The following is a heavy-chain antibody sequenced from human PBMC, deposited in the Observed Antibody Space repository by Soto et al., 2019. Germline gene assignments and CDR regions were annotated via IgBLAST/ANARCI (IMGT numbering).Heavy chain of an antibody. CDR1: GYTLTELS. V-gene: IGHV1-24*01. CDR2: FDPEDGET. D-gene: IGHD3-3*01. J-gene: IGHJ4*02. CDR3: ATARITIFGVVIKFDY. Sequence: ASVKVSCKVSGYTLTELSMHWVRQAPGKGLEWMGGFDPEDGETIYAQKFQGRVTMTEDTSTDTAYMELSSLRSEDTAVYYCATARITIFGVVIKFDYWGQGTLVTVSS.